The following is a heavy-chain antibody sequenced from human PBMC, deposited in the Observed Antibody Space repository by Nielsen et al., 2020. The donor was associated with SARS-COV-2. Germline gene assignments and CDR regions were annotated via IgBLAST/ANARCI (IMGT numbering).Heavy chain of an antibody. V-gene: IGHV3-23*01. CDR2: ISGSGGST. Sequence: WIRPPPGKGLEWVSAISGSGGSTYYADSVKGRFTISRDNSKNTLYLQMNSLRAEDTAVYYCARLGGAYCGGDCYHEANYWGQGTLVTVSS. CDR3: ARLGGAYCGGDCYHEANY. J-gene: IGHJ4*02. D-gene: IGHD2-21*02.